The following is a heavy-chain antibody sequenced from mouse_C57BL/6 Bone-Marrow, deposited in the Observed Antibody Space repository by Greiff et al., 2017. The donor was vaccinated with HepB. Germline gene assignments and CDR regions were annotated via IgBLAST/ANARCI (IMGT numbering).Heavy chain of an antibody. Sequence: VKLQQPGAELVRPGSSVKLSCKASGYTFTSYWMDWVKQRPGQGLEWIGNIYPSDSETHYNQKFKDKATLTVDKSSSTAYMQLSSLTSEDSAVYYCARKPLYDGAMDYWGQGTSVTVSS. CDR2: IYPSDSET. CDR3: ARKPLYDGAMDY. CDR1: GYTFTSYW. J-gene: IGHJ4*01. D-gene: IGHD2-12*01. V-gene: IGHV1-61*01.